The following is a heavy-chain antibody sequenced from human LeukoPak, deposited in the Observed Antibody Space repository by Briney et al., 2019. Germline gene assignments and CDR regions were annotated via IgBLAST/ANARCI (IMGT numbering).Heavy chain of an antibody. CDR1: GFTFSSYW. Sequence: GGSLRLSCAASGFTFSSYWMSWVRQAPGKGLEWVANIKQDGSEKYYVDSVKGRFTISRDNAKNSLYLQMNSLRAEDTAVYYCARLPATVVTYYFDYWGQGTLVTVSS. CDR3: ARLPATVVTYYFDY. V-gene: IGHV3-7*01. CDR2: IKQDGSEK. D-gene: IGHD4-23*01. J-gene: IGHJ4*02.